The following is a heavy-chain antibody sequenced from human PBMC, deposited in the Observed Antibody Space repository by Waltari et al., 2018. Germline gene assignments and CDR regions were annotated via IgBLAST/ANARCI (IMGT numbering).Heavy chain of an antibody. CDR3: ARGRYSSSPGYYYGMDV. J-gene: IGHJ6*02. CDR2: IIPIFGTA. CDR1: GGTFSSYA. V-gene: IGHV1-69*01. Sequence: QVQLVQSGAEVKKPGSSVKVSCKASGGTFSSYAISWVRQAPGQGLEWMGGIIPIFGTATYGQKVQGRVTITADESTSTAYMELSSLRSEDTAVYYCARGRYSSSPGYYYGMDVWGQGTTVTVSS. D-gene: IGHD6-6*01.